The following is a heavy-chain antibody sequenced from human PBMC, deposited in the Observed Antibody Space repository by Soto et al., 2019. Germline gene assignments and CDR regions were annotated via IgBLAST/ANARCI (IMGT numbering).Heavy chain of an antibody. Sequence: SETLSLTCTVSGGSISSYYWTWIRQPPGKGLELIGYVSNGGSTDFNPSLKSRVTFSVDTSKNQVSLRLSSVTAADTAVYYCARGVVITWYYFDYWGQGTLVTVSS. CDR1: GGSISSYY. D-gene: IGHD3-22*01. CDR2: VSNGGST. J-gene: IGHJ4*02. V-gene: IGHV4-59*01. CDR3: ARGVVITWYYFDY.